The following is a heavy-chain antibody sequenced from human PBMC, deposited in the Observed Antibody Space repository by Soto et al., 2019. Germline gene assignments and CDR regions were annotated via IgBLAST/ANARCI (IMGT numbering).Heavy chain of an antibody. CDR2: IKSKYDGETT. J-gene: IGHJ2*01. Sequence: EVQVVGSGGGLVKPGGSLRLSCAASGLTVDNAWRSWVRQAPGKGLEWIGRIKSKYDGETTDYAAPVKGRFTISRDDSKDTVYLEVNDLKIDDTAVYFCAISDDWRRWSYLWGRGTLVTVSS. CDR1: GLTVDNAW. V-gene: IGHV3-15*01. CDR3: AISDDWRRWSYL. D-gene: IGHD3-9*01.